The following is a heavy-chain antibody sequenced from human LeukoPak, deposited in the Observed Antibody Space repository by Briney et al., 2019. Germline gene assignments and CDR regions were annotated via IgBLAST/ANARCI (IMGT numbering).Heavy chain of an antibody. D-gene: IGHD1-26*01. CDR1: GLTFSTYG. Sequence: PGRSLRLSCAASGLTFSTYGMSWVRQAPGKGLEWVSGISGSGGSTYYADSVKGRFTISRDNSKNTLYLQMNSLRAEDTAVYYCAKTGPGAYSGSFGHAFDIWGHGTMVTVSS. V-gene: IGHV3-23*01. CDR2: ISGSGGST. J-gene: IGHJ3*02. CDR3: AKTGPGAYSGSFGHAFDI.